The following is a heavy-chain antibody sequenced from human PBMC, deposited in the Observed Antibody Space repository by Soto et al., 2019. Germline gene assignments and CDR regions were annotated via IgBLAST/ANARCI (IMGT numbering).Heavy chain of an antibody. V-gene: IGHV3-48*03. CDR2: ISSSGSTI. Sequence: GGSLRLSCAASGFTFSSYEMNWVRQAPGKGLEWVSYISSSGSTIYYADSVKGRFTISRDNAKNSLYLQMNSLRAEDTAVYYCARVGGYGSSTSCYTVGIYYYYGMDVWGQGTTVTVSS. J-gene: IGHJ6*02. D-gene: IGHD2-2*02. CDR3: ARVGGYGSSTSCYTVGIYYYYGMDV. CDR1: GFTFSSYE.